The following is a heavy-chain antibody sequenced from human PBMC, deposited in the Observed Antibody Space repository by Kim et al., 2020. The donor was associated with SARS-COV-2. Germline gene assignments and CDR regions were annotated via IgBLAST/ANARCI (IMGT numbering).Heavy chain of an antibody. D-gene: IGHD4-4*01. Sequence: AEHERGRFTISRNNDKHSLFLQMNSLRAEDTAVYYCARGPNYSPFDYWGQGTLVTVSS. CDR3: ARGPNYSPFDY. J-gene: IGHJ4*02. V-gene: IGHV3-11*04.